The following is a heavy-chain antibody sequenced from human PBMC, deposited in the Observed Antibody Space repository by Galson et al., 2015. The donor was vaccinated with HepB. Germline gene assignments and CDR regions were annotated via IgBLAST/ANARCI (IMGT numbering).Heavy chain of an antibody. D-gene: IGHD4-23*01. J-gene: IGHJ4*02. Sequence: SLRLSCAASGFTFSGSAMHWVRQASGKGLEWVGRIRSKANSYATAYAASVKGRFTISRDDSKNTAYLQMNSLKTEDTAVYYCTRHGNSGDYWGQGTLVTVSS. CDR2: IRSKANSYAT. CDR1: GFTFSGSA. V-gene: IGHV3-73*01. CDR3: TRHGNSGDY.